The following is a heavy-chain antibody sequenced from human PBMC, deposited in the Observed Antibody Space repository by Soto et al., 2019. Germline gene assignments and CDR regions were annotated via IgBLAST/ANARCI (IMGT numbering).Heavy chain of an antibody. Sequence: QVQLVQSGAEVKKPGSSVKVSCKASGGTFSSYAISWVRQAPGQGLEWMGGIIPIFGTANYAQKFQGRVTITADESTSTAYMELSRLRSEDTAVYYCASLTYDYVWGSYRYLFDYWGQGTLVTVSS. CDR2: IIPIFGTA. D-gene: IGHD3-16*02. CDR3: ASLTYDYVWGSYRYLFDY. V-gene: IGHV1-69*12. J-gene: IGHJ4*02. CDR1: GGTFSSYA.